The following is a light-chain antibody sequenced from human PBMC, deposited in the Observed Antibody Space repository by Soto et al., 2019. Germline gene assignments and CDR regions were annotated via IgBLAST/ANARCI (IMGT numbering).Light chain of an antibody. CDR3: QQYNSYSRT. Sequence: IKITQEQCSLYESVGDRVTITYLASQSISSWLAWYQQKPGKAPKLLIYDASSLESGVPSRFSGSGSGTECTLTISSLQPDDFATYYCQQYNSYSRTFGQGTKVDIK. V-gene: IGKV1-5*01. J-gene: IGKJ1*01. CDR2: DAS. CDR1: QSISSW.